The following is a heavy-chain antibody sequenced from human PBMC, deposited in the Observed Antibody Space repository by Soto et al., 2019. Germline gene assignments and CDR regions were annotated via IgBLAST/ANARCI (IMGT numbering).Heavy chain of an antibody. D-gene: IGHD3-22*01. Sequence: SETLSLTCTVSGGSVSSGSYYWSWIRQPPGKGLEWVGYIYYGGTTSYNPSLQSRVTISLETSKSQFSLRLTSVTAADTAVYYCARLGAYYQSLDHWGPGTLVTV. V-gene: IGHV4-61*01. CDR3: ARLGAYYQSLDH. CDR1: GGSVSSGSYY. CDR2: IYYGGTT. J-gene: IGHJ5*02.